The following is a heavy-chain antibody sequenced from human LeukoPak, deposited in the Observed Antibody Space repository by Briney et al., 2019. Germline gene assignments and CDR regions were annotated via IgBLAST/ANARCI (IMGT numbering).Heavy chain of an antibody. J-gene: IGHJ6*02. V-gene: IGHV4-39*07. CDR2: IYYSGST. CDR3: ARDPVVVAATPGDYYYGMDV. Sequence: SETLSLTCTVSGGSISSSSYYWGWIRQPPGKGLEWIGSIYYSGSTYYNPSLKSRVTMSVDTSKNQFSLKLSSVTAADTAVYYCARDPVVVAATPGDYYYGMDVWGQGTTVTVSS. CDR1: GGSISSSSYY. D-gene: IGHD2-15*01.